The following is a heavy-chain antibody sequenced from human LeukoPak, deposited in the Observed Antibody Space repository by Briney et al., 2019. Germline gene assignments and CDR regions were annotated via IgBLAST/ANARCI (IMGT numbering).Heavy chain of an antibody. Sequence: GGSPRLSCAASGFTFSTYAMNWVRQAPGKGLEWVSTISGSGDNTYYADSVKGRFTISRDNSKNTLYLQVNSLRAEDTAVYYCAKDLRWSCSYTSCYLFDYWGQGTLVTVSS. V-gene: IGHV3-23*01. CDR1: GFTFSTYA. D-gene: IGHD2-2*01. J-gene: IGHJ4*02. CDR2: ISGSGDNT. CDR3: AKDLRWSCSYTSCYLFDY.